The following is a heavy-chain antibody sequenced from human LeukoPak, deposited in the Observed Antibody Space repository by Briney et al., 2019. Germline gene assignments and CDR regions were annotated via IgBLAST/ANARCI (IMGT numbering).Heavy chain of an antibody. CDR1: GITLSNYG. D-gene: IGHD1-26*01. CDR3: AKRGVVIRVVLVGFHKEAYYFDS. Sequence: GGSLRLSCAVSGITLSNYGMSWVRQAPGKGLEWVAGISDSGRSTNYADSVKGRFTISRDNPKNTLYLQMNSLRAEDTAVYFCAKRGVVIRVVLVGFHKEAYYFDSWGQGALVTVSS. J-gene: IGHJ4*02. CDR2: ISDSGRST. V-gene: IGHV3-23*01.